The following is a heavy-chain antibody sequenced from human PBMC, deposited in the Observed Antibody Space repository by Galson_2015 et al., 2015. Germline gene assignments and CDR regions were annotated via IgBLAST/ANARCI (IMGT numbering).Heavy chain of an antibody. CDR3: ARDPPIAVADHAFDI. D-gene: IGHD6-19*01. V-gene: IGHV1-18*01. CDR2: ISAYNGNT. J-gene: IGHJ3*02. CDR1: GYTFTSYG. Sequence: SVKVSCKASGYTFTSYGISWVRQAPGQGLEWMGWISAYNGNTNYAQKLQGRVTMTTDTSTSTAYMELRSLRSDDTAVYYCARDPPIAVADHAFDIWGQGTMVTVSS.